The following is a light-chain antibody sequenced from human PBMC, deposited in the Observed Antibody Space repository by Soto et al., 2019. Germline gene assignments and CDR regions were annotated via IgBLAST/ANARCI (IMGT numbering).Light chain of an antibody. CDR1: QTVSRF. J-gene: IGKJ4*01. V-gene: IGKV3-11*01. CDR2: GVS. CDR3: QQRFTWPLT. Sequence: ETVLTQSPATLSLSPGESATLSCRASQTVSRFFAWYQQKPGQSPRLLIYGVSNRATGVPARFSASGSGTDFTLSISSLEPGDSAVYYCQQRFTWPLTFGGGTKVEIK.